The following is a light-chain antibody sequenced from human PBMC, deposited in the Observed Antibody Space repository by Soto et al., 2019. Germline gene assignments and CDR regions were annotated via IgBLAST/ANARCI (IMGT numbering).Light chain of an antibody. CDR3: QQYNNWPPWT. CDR1: QSVSGH. V-gene: IGKV3D-15*01. CDR2: SVS. J-gene: IGKJ1*01. Sequence: EIVLTQSPGILSLSPGERATLSCRASQSVSGHLAWYQQKPGQAPRLLIYSVSSRATGIPDRFSGSGSGTEFTLTISSLQSGDFAVYYCQQYNNWPPWTFGQGTKVDIK.